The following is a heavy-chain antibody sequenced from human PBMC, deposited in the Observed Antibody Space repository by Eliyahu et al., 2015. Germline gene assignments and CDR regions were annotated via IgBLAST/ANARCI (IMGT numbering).Heavy chain of an antibody. D-gene: IGHD5-18*01. CDR2: TSNRGSA. CDR1: GGSISSRNW. Sequence: QVQLQESGPGLVKPSGTLSLXCAVSGGSISSRNWWSWVRQPPGKGLEWIGGTSNRGSADYNPSLKGRVTISIDKSNTQLFLNLTSVTAADTAIYYCAATFSFGCFDQWGRGSQVTVSS. CDR3: AATFSFGCFDQ. V-gene: IGHV4-4*02. J-gene: IGHJ4*02.